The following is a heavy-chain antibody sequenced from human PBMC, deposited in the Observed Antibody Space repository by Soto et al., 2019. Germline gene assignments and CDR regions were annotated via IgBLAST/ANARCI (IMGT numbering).Heavy chain of an antibody. J-gene: IGHJ6*02. CDR1: GYMFTGYN. D-gene: IGHD3-10*01. CDR3: AREVTMVRGARVYGMDV. V-gene: IGHV1-2*02. CDR2: INPNSGGT. Sequence: QVQLEQSGAEVKKAGASVKVSCKASGYMFTGYNMHWVRQAPGQGLEWMGWINPNSGGTNYAQKLQGRVTMTRDRASSTAYMEVSRLRADDTAVYYCAREVTMVRGARVYGMDVWGQGTTVTVSS.